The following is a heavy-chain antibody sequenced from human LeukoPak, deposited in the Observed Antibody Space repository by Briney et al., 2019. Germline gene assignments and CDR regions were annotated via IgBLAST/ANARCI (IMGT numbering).Heavy chain of an antibody. CDR1: GFIFSSYA. CDR2: ISYDGSDD. J-gene: IGHJ3*02. D-gene: IGHD2-15*01. CDR3: ARDPAYSLDI. V-gene: IGHV3-30*04. Sequence: GGSLRLSRAASGFIFSSYAMHWVRQAPGKGLEWVSLISYDGSDDNYADSVKGRFTISRDNSKNTLYLQMNSLRAEDTAVYYCARDPAYSLDIWGQGTMVTVSS.